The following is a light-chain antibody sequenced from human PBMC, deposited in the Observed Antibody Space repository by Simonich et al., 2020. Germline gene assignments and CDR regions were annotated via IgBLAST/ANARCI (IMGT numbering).Light chain of an antibody. V-gene: IGKV4-1*01. CDR1: QSVLSSSNNKNY. CDR3: QQYYSTPFT. CDR2: WAS. Sequence: DIVMTQSPDSLSVSLGERATINCKSSQSVLSSSNNKNYLDWYQQKPGQPPKLLIYWASTRESGVPDRFSGSGSGTDFTLTISSLQAEDGAVYYCQQYYSTPFTFGPGTKVDIK. J-gene: IGKJ3*01.